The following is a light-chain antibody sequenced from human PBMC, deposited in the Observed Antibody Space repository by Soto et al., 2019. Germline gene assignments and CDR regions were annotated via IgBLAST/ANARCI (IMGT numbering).Light chain of an antibody. Sequence: EIVMTQSPATLSVSPGERATLSCRASQSVSSNLAWYQQKPGQAPRLLIYGASTRATGIPARFSGSGSGTEFTLTLSSLQSEHFVVYYCQQYNKWPWTFGQGPTVEIK. CDR1: QSVSSN. CDR2: GAS. CDR3: QQYNKWPWT. V-gene: IGKV3-15*01. J-gene: IGKJ1*01.